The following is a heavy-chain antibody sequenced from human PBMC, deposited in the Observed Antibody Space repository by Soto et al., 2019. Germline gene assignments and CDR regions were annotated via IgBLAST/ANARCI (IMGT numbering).Heavy chain of an antibody. J-gene: IGHJ4*02. V-gene: IGHV1-69*02. CDR2: IIPILGIA. D-gene: IGHD2-21*01. Sequence: QVQLVQSGAEVKKPGSSVKVSCKASGGTFSSYTISWVRQAPGQGLEWMGRIIPILGIANYAQKFQGRVTITADKSTSTAYMELSSLRSEDTAVYYCARVSSSQDYNIAYCGGDCFVYWGQGTLVTVSS. CDR1: GGTFSSYT. CDR3: ARVSSSQDYNIAYCGGDCFVY.